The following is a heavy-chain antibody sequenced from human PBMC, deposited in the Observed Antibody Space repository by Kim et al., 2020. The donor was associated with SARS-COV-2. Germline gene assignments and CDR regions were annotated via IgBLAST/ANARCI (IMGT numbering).Heavy chain of an antibody. Sequence: GGSLRLSCAASGFTFSSYAMSWVRQAPGKGLEWVSAISGSGGSTYYADSVKGRFTISRDNSKNTLYLQMNSLRAEDTAVYYCAKDAPYLGRYDSSGYYHWGPGTLVTVSS. V-gene: IGHV3-23*01. CDR3: AKDAPYLGRYDSSGYYH. CDR2: ISGSGGST. J-gene: IGHJ5*02. CDR1: GFTFSSYA. D-gene: IGHD3-22*01.